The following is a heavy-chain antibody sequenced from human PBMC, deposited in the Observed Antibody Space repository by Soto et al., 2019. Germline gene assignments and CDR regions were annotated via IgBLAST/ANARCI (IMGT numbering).Heavy chain of an antibody. CDR2: ISGSGGST. V-gene: IGHV3-23*01. CDR1: GFTFIDYY. Sequence: GGSLSLSCAASGFTFIDYYMSWVRQAPGKGLEWVSAISGSGGSTYYADSVKGRFTISRDNSKNTLYLQMNSLRAEDTAVYYCANYCSSTSCYPYYFDYWGQGTLVTVSS. CDR3: ANYCSSTSCYPYYFDY. D-gene: IGHD2-2*01. J-gene: IGHJ4*02.